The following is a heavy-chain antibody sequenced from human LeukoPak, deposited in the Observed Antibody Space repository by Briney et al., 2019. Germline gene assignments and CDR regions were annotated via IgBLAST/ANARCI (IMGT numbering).Heavy chain of an antibody. V-gene: IGHV4-34*01. CDR3: ASSGWYRGY. CDR1: GGSFSGCY. Sequence: SETLSLTCAVYGGSFSGCYWSWIRQPPGKGLEWIGEINHSGSTNYNPSLKSRVTISVDTSKNQFSLKLSSVTAADTAVYYCASSGWYRGYWGQGTLVTVSS. J-gene: IGHJ4*02. D-gene: IGHD6-19*01. CDR2: INHSGST.